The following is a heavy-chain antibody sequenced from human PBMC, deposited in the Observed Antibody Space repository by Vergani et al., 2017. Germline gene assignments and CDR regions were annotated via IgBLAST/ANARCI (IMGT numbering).Heavy chain of an antibody. V-gene: IGHV1-69*01. Sequence: QVQLVQSGAEVKKPGSSVKVSCKASGGTFSSYAISWVRQAPGQGLEWMGGIIPIFGTANYAQKFQGRVTITADESTSTAYMELSSLRSEDTAVYYCARMEAYVTTQDRHLYYYYYMDVWGKGTTVNVSS. CDR3: ARMEAYVTTQDRHLYYYYYMDV. CDR1: GGTFSSYA. CDR2: IIPIFGTA. D-gene: IGHD4-17*01. J-gene: IGHJ6*03.